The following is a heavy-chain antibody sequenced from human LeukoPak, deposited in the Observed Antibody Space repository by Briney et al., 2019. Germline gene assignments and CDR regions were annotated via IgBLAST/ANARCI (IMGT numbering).Heavy chain of an antibody. V-gene: IGHV1-8*03. J-gene: IGHJ4*02. CDR2: MSPKSGNT. CDR3: ARDDPNFPFDY. CDR1: GYTFTGYY. Sequence: GASVKVSCKASGYTFTGYYIYWVRQAPGQGLEWMGWMSPKSGNTGYAQKFQGRVTITRNTSISTAYMELSRPTSDDTAVYYCARDDPNFPFDYWGQGTLVTVSS.